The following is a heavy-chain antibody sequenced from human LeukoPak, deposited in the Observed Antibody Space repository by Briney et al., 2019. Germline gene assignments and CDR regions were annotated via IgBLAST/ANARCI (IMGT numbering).Heavy chain of an antibody. D-gene: IGHD3-10*01. J-gene: IGHJ5*02. CDR3: AREYYYGSGSYAP. V-gene: IGHV4-39*07. Sequence: SSETLSLTCTVSGGSISSSSYYWGWIRQPPGKGPEWIGSIYYSGSTYYNPSLKSRVTISVDTSKNQFSLKLSSVTAADTAVYYCAREYYYGSGSYAPWGQGTLVTVSS. CDR1: GGSISSSSYY. CDR2: IYYSGST.